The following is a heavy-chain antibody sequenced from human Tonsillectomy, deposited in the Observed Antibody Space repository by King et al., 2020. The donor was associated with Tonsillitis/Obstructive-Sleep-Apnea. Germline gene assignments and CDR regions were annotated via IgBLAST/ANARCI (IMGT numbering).Heavy chain of an antibody. J-gene: IGHJ3*02. CDR1: GFTFSSYA. Sequence: VQLVESGGGVVQPGRSLRLSCAASGFTFSSYAMHWVRQAPGKGLEWEAVISYDGSNKYYADSVKGRFTISRDNSKNTLYLQMNSLRAEDTAVYYCAASGYSSSWSDAFHIWGQGTMVTVSS. V-gene: IGHV3-30*04. CDR3: AASGYSSSWSDAFHI. D-gene: IGHD6-13*01. CDR2: ISYDGSNK.